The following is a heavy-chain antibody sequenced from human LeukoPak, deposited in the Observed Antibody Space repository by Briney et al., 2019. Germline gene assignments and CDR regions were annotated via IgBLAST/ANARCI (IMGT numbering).Heavy chain of an antibody. CDR3: ARERESLAGTLNWFDP. CDR2: ISSSSSYI. CDR1: GFTFSSYS. Sequence: GGSLRLSCAASGFTFSSYSMNWVRQAPGKGLEWVSSISSSSSYIYYADSVKGRFTISRDNAKNSLYLQMNSLRAEDTAVYYCARERESLAGTLNWFDPWGQGTLVTVSS. V-gene: IGHV3-21*01. J-gene: IGHJ5*02. D-gene: IGHD6-19*01.